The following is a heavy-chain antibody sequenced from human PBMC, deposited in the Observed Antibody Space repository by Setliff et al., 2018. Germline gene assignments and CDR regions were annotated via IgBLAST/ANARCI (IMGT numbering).Heavy chain of an antibody. CDR1: GASLSSGTYY. CDR3: AGSRTYIPVLDY. J-gene: IGHJ4*02. Sequence: SETLSLTCSVSGASLSSGTYYWGWIRQPPGKGLEWIGRIHYRGDTYYNASLKGRFTISRDNAKSSLYLQMNSLSAEDTAIYYCAGSRTYIPVLDYCGQGTLVTVSS. V-gene: IGHV4-39*02. CDR2: IHYRGDT. D-gene: IGHD2-2*01.